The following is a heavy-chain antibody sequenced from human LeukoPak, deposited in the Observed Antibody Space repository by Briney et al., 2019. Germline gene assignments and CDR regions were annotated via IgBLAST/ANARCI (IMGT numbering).Heavy chain of an antibody. CDR1: GLTFSTYG. CDR3: AKDQGTTGSYDY. Sequence: GGSLRLSCAASGLTFSTYGMDWVRRAPGQGLEWVAFIQRDGSYEYYADSVKGRFTISRDNSKNTVYLEMNSLRAEDTAVYYCAKDQGTTGSYDYWGQGTLVTVSS. V-gene: IGHV3-30*02. D-gene: IGHD3-9*01. CDR2: IQRDGSYE. J-gene: IGHJ4*02.